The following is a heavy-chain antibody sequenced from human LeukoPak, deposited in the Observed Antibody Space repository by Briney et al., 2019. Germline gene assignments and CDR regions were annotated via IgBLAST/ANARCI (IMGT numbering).Heavy chain of an antibody. J-gene: IGHJ4*02. D-gene: IGHD2-2*01. CDR1: GFTFSSYA. Sequence: SGGSLRLSCAASGFTFSSYAMSWVRQAPGKGLEWVSAISGSGGSTYYADSVKGRFTISRDNSKNTLYLQMNSLRAEDTAVYYCAEEPSLGYCSSTSCYGVDYWGQGTLVTVSS. CDR3: AEEPSLGYCSSTSCYGVDY. CDR2: ISGSGGST. V-gene: IGHV3-23*01.